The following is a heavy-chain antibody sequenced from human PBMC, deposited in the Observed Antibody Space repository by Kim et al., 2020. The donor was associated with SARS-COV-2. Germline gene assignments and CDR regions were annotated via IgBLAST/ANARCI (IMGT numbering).Heavy chain of an antibody. CDR1: GFTFTTYW. CDR2: IKEDGSAK. Sequence: GGSLRLSCAASGFTFTTYWMTWVRQAPGKGLEWVANIKEDGSAKNYAASLKGRFTISRDNAKKSLYLQMNSLRAEDTAVYYCAREHWGPEYWGQGTLVTV. V-gene: IGHV3-7*01. J-gene: IGHJ4*02. CDR3: AREHWGPEY. D-gene: IGHD7-27*01.